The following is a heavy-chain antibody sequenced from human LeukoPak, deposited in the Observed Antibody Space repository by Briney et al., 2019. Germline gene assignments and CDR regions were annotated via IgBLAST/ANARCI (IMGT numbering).Heavy chain of an antibody. V-gene: IGHV1-2*02. CDR3: ARGESQQQLVRLFNYYYYGMDV. CDR1: GYTFTGYY. J-gene: IGHJ6*02. Sequence: ASVKVSCKASGYTFTGYYMHWVRQAPGQGLEWMGWINPNSGGTNYAQKFQGRVTMTRDTSISTAYMELSRLRSDDTAVYYCARGESQQQLVRLFNYYYYGMDVWGQGTTVTVSS. D-gene: IGHD6-13*01. CDR2: INPNSGGT.